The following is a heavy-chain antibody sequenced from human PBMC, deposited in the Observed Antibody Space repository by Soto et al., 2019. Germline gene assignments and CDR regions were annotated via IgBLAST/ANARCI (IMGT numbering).Heavy chain of an antibody. V-gene: IGHV3-48*01. D-gene: IGHD3-22*01. CDR3: ARDLRGDDSCGPKYYFDV. CDR1: GFTFSGYS. CDR2: ITSSSTTI. J-gene: IGHJ4*02. Sequence: GGSLRLSCAASGFTFSGYSMNWVRQAPGKGLEWLSYITSSSTTIYYADSVKGRFTISRDNAKNSLYLQMNSLRADDTAVYYCARDLRGDDSCGPKYYFDVWGQGTLVTVAS.